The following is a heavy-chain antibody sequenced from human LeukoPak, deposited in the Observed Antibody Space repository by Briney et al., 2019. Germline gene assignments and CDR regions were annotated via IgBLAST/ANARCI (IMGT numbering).Heavy chain of an antibody. V-gene: IGHV1-8*01. CDR1: GYTFTSYD. D-gene: IGHD2/OR15-2a*01. CDR3: ARGVIVNGNRRPLLIYYFDY. Sequence: GASVKVSCKASGYTFTSYDINWVRQATGQGLKWMGWMNPNSGNTGYAQKFQGRVTMTRNTSISTAYMGLSSLRSEDTAVYYCARGVIVNGNRRPLLIYYFDYWGQGTLVTVSS. J-gene: IGHJ4*02. CDR2: MNPNSGNT.